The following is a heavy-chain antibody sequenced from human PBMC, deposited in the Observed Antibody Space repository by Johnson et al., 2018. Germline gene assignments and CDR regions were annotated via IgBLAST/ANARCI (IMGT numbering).Heavy chain of an antibody. CDR1: GFTFSSYA. V-gene: IGHV3-23*04. CDR2: ISGSGGST. J-gene: IGHJ1*01. D-gene: IGHD3-10*01. CDR3: AKDAGDYGSGRAGYVQH. Sequence: QLVESGGGLVQPGGSLRLSCAASGFTFSSYAMSWVRQAPGKGLEWVSAISGSGGSTYYADSVKGRFTISRDNSKNTLYLQMNSLRAEDTAVYYCAKDAGDYGSGRAGYVQHWGQGTLVTGSS.